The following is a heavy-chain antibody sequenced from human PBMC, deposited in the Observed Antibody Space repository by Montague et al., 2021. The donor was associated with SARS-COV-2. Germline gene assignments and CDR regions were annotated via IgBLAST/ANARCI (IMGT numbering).Heavy chain of an antibody. J-gene: IGHJ4*02. CDR2: INHSGST. V-gene: IGHV4-34*01. D-gene: IGHD2-21*02. Sequence: SETLSLTCAVYGGSFSVYYWCWIRHPPGKGLEWIGEINHSGSTNYNPSLNIRVTISSDTSKNKFSLKLNSVTAADTAVYFCVVVVPAMRPRSDYWGQGTLVTVSS. CDR3: VVVVPAMRPRSDY. CDR1: GGSFSVYY.